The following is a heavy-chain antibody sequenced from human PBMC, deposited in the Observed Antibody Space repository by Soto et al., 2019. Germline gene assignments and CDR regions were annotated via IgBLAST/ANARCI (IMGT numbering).Heavy chain of an antibody. CDR3: AKGLGYYDSSGLDY. CDR2: ISGHAINT. Sequence: GGSLRLSCAASGFTFTTYAMSWVRQAPGKGLEGGAGISGHAINTYYADSIKGRFTISRENDKNTVYVQLRGLRAEDTSIYYCAKGLGYYDSSGLDYWGQGTLVTVSS. D-gene: IGHD3-22*01. CDR1: GFTFTTYA. V-gene: IGHV3-23*01. J-gene: IGHJ4*02.